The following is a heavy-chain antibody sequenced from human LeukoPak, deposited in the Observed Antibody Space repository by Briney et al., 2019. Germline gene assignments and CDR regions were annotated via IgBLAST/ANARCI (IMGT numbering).Heavy chain of an antibody. CDR3: ARASYNALGATTADFDY. V-gene: IGHV3-7*01. CDR1: GFTFSSYW. J-gene: IGHJ4*02. D-gene: IGHD1-26*01. CDR2: IKQDGSEK. Sequence: PGRSLRLSCAASGFTFSSYWMSWVRQSPGKGLEWVANIKQDGSEKHYAGSVKGRFTISRDNAKNSLYLQMNSLRAEDTAVYYCARASYNALGATTADFDYWGQGTLVTVSS.